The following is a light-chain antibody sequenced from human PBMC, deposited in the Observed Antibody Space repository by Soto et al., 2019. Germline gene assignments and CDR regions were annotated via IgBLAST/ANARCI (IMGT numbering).Light chain of an antibody. CDR2: GAS. CDR3: QQYNNWPLT. J-gene: IGKJ5*01. Sequence: EIVMTQSPATLSVSPGERATLSCRANQSVSSNLAWYQQKPGQAPRLLIYGASSRATGIPVRFSGSGSGTEFTLTISSLQSEDFAVYYCQQYNNWPLTFGQGTRLEI. V-gene: IGKV3-15*01. CDR1: QSVSSN.